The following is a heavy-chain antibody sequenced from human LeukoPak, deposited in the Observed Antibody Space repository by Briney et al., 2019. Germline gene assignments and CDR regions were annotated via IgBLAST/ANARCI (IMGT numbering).Heavy chain of an antibody. V-gene: IGHV3-21*01. CDR1: GFTFSSYS. D-gene: IGHD6-6*01. CDR3: ARDSFGQGHWYSSSSGERGGYFDY. CDR2: ISSSSSYI. Sequence: PGGSLRLSCAASGFTFSSYSMNWVRQAPGKGLEWVSSISSSSSYIYYADSVKGRFTISRDNAKNSLYLQMNSLRAEDTAVYYCARDSFGQGHWYSSSSGERGGYFDYWGQGTLVTVSS. J-gene: IGHJ4*02.